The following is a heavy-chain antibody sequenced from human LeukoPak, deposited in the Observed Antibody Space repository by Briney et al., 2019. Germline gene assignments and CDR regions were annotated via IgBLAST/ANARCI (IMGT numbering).Heavy chain of an antibody. J-gene: IGHJ4*02. V-gene: IGHV3-21*04. D-gene: IGHD3-3*01. CDR3: ARDQYDSWSRRGNFDS. CDR1: GFTFSSYS. Sequence: GGSLRLSCAASGFTFSSYSMNWVRQAPGKGLEWVSSISSSSYIYYADSVKGRFTISRDNTKNSLYLQMNSLRAEDTGVFYCARDQYDSWSRRGNFDSWGQGTLVIVSS. CDR2: ISSSSYI.